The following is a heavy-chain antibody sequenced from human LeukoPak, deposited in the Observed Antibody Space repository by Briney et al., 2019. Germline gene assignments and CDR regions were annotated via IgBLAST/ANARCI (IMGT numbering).Heavy chain of an antibody. CDR2: INPNSGGT. CDR1: GYTFTDYY. CDR3: ARGGYYDSSGYYYPFDY. Sequence: ASVKVSCKASGYTFTDYYMHWVRQAPGQGLEWMGWINPNSGGTNSAQKFQGRVTMTRDTSTSTAYMELSRLRSDDTAVYYCARGGYYDSSGYYYPFDYWGQGTLVTVSS. D-gene: IGHD3-22*01. V-gene: IGHV1-2*02. J-gene: IGHJ4*02.